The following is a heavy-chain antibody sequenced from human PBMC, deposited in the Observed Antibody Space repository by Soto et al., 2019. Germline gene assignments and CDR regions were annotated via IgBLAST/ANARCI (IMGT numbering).Heavy chain of an antibody. J-gene: IGHJ4*02. CDR1: GFTFSSYS. V-gene: IGHV3-21*01. CDR3: ARDETQYYYDSSGYTSFDY. D-gene: IGHD3-22*01. Sequence: PGGSLRLSCAASGFTFSSYSMNWVRQAPGKGLEWVSSISSSSSYIYYADSVKGRFTISRDNAKNSLYLQMNSLRAEDTAVYYCARDETQYYYDSSGYTSFDYWGQGTLVTVSS. CDR2: ISSSSSYI.